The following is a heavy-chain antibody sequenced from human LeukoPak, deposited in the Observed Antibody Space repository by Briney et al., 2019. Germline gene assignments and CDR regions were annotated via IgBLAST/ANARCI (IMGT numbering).Heavy chain of an antibody. V-gene: IGHV1-18*04. Sequence: ASVKVSCKASGYTFTGYYMHWVRQAPGQGLEWMGWISAYIGNTNYAQKLQGRVTMTTDTSTSTAYMELRSLRSDDTAVYYCARVHERWRLKNWGQGTLVTVSS. D-gene: IGHD5-24*01. CDR2: ISAYIGNT. CDR3: ARVHERWRLKN. CDR1: GYTFTGYY. J-gene: IGHJ4*02.